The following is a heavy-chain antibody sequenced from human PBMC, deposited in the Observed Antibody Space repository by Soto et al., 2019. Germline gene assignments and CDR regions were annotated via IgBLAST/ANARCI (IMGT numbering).Heavy chain of an antibody. CDR2: IYYSGST. Sequence: SETLSLTCTVSGGSISSSSYYWGWIRQPPGKGLEWIGSIYYSGSTYYNPSLKSRVTISVDTSKNQFSLKLSSVTAADTAVYYCARHSRCSGGSCYLRRAFDIWGQGTMVTVSS. CDR3: ARHSRCSGGSCYLRRAFDI. CDR1: GGSISSSSYY. V-gene: IGHV4-39*01. J-gene: IGHJ3*02. D-gene: IGHD2-15*01.